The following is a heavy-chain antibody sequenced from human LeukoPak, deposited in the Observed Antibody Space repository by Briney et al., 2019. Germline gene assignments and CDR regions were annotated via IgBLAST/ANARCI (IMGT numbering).Heavy chain of an antibody. CDR3: AKSYYDFWSGYYKYYFDY. V-gene: IGHV3-30*04. Sequence: GGSLRLSCAASGFTFSNYAMHWVRQAPGKGLEWVAVISYDGSNKYYADSVKGRFTISRDNSKNTLYLQMNSLRAEDTAVYYCAKSYYDFWSGYYKYYFDYWGQGTLVTVSS. CDR2: ISYDGSNK. J-gene: IGHJ4*02. CDR1: GFTFSNYA. D-gene: IGHD3-3*01.